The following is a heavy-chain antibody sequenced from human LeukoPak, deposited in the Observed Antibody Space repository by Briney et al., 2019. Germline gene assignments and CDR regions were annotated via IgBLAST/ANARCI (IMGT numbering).Heavy chain of an antibody. CDR1: GFTFSTYA. V-gene: IGHV3-23*01. D-gene: IGHD1-26*01. CDR3: ARDARIVGATGAAWFDP. CDR2: ISGSGDGGSGGIT. J-gene: IGHJ5*02. Sequence: GGSLRLSCAASGFTFSTYAMSWVRQAPGRGLEWVSAISGSGDGGSGGITYYADSVKGRFTISRDNSKNTLYLQMNSLRAEDTAVYYCARDARIVGATGAAWFDPWGQGTLVTVSS.